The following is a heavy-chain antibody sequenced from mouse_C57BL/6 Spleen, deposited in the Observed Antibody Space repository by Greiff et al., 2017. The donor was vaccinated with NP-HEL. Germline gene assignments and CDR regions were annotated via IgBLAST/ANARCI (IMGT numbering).Heavy chain of an antibody. CDR1: GCTFTSYG. CDR3: ARGGWDVNFDY. CDR2: IYPRSGNT. V-gene: IGHV1-81*01. Sequence: VQLQQSGAELARPGASVKLSCKASGCTFTSYGISWVKQRTGQGLEWIGEIYPRSGNTYYNEKFKGKATLTADKSSSTAYMELRSLTSEDSAVYFCARGGWDVNFDYWGQGTTLTVSS. D-gene: IGHD4-1*01. J-gene: IGHJ2*01.